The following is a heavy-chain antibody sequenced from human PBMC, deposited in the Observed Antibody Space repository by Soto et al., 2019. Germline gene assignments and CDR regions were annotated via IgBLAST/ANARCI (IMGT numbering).Heavy chain of an antibody. Sequence: GGSLRLSCAASGFIFSSYAMSWVRQAPGKGLEWVSGISDSGDSTYYEDSVKGRFTISRDNSENTLYLQMNSLRAEDTAVYYCAKDRSVVAAYWYFDLWGRGTLVTVSS. V-gene: IGHV3-23*01. CDR2: ISDSGDST. J-gene: IGHJ2*01. D-gene: IGHD2-15*01. CDR1: GFIFSSYA. CDR3: AKDRSVVAAYWYFDL.